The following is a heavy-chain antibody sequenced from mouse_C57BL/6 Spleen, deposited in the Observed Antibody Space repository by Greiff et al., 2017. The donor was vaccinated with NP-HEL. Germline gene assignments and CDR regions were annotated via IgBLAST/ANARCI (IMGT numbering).Heavy chain of an antibody. CDR3: ARWDGSSYWCFDF. CDR2: ISSGGSYT. J-gene: IGHJ1*03. CDR1: GFTFSSYG. Sequence: EVQLVESGGDLVKPGGSLKLSCAASGFTFSSYGMSWVRQTPDKRLEWVATISSGGSYTYYPDSVKGRFTISRDNAKNTLYLQMSSLKSEDTAMYYCARWDGSSYWCFDFWGTGTTVTVSS. V-gene: IGHV5-6*01. D-gene: IGHD1-1*01.